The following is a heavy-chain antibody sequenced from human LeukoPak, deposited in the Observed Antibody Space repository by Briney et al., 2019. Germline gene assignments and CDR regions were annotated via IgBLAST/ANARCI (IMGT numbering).Heavy chain of an antibody. CDR2: IYHSGST. Sequence: SQTLSLTCTVSGYSISSGYYWGWIRQPPGKGLEWIGNIYHSGSTYYNPSLKSRVTISVDTSKNQFSLKLSSVTAADTAVYYCAINIFWSGYYYYWGEGTLVTVSS. D-gene: IGHD3-3*01. CDR3: AINIFWSGYYYY. J-gene: IGHJ4*02. CDR1: GYSISSGYY. V-gene: IGHV4-38-2*02.